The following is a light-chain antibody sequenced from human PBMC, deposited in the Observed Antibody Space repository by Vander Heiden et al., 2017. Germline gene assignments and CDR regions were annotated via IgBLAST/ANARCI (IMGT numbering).Light chain of an antibody. CDR1: SSDTGHLDY. Sequence: QSALTQPASVSGSPGQSITLSCTGTSSDTGHLDYVSWYQHHPGKAPKLLIFDVSHRPSGISRRFSGSKSGNTASLTISGLQADDEADYYCASYSTTSTFWVFGGGTKLTVL. J-gene: IGLJ3*02. CDR2: DVS. V-gene: IGLV2-14*03. CDR3: ASYSTTSTFWV.